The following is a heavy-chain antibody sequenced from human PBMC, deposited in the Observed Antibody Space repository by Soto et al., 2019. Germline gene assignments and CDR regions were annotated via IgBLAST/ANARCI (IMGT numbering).Heavy chain of an antibody. V-gene: IGHV3-33*01. Sequence: GGSLRLSCAASGFTFSSYGMHWVRQAPGKGLEWVAVIWYDGSNKYYADSVKGRFTISRDNSKNTLYLQMNSLRAEDTAVYYCARANPFYDSSGYRLDYWGQGTLVTVSS. CDR3: ARANPFYDSSGYRLDY. J-gene: IGHJ4*02. CDR1: GFTFSSYG. D-gene: IGHD3-22*01. CDR2: IWYDGSNK.